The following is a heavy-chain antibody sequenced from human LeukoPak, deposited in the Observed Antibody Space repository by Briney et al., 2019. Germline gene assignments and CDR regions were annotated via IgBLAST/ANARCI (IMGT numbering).Heavy chain of an antibody. D-gene: IGHD5-12*01. CDR3: ARDRPLYSGYTYYYYYMDV. J-gene: IGHJ6*03. V-gene: IGHV3-21*01. CDR2: LSSSSSYI. Sequence: PGGSLRLSCAASGFTFSSYSMNWVRQAPGKGLEWVSSLSSSSSYIYYADSVKGRFTISRDNAKNSLYLQMNSLRAEDTAVYYCARDRPLYSGYTYYYYYMDVWGKGTTVTVSS. CDR1: GFTFSSYS.